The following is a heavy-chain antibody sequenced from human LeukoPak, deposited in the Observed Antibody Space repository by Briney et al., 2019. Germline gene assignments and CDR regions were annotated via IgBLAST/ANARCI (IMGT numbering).Heavy chain of an antibody. J-gene: IGHJ3*02. CDR3: ARDPWVMITFGGVMVFGAFDI. CDR1: GFTFSSYG. CDR2: IWYDGSNK. V-gene: IGHV3-33*01. Sequence: LAGGSLRLSCAASGFTFSSYGMHWVRQAPGKGLEWVAVIWYDGSNKYYADSVKGRFTISRDNSKNTLYLQMNSLRAEDTAVYYCARDPWVMITFGGVMVFGAFDIWGQGTMVTVSS. D-gene: IGHD3-16*02.